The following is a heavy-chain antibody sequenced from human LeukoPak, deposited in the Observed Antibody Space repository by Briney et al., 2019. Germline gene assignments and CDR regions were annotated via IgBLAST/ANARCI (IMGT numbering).Heavy chain of an antibody. CDR3: ARDTRRAYNWNFSWFDP. CDR2: INPNSGGT. D-gene: IGHD1-7*01. CDR1: GYTFTGYY. Sequence: ASVKVSCKASGYTFTGYYMHWVRQAPGQGLEWMGWINPNSGGTNYAQKFQGRVTMTRDTSISTAYMELSRLRSDDTAVYYCARDTRRAYNWNFSWFDPWGQGTLVTVSS. J-gene: IGHJ5*02. V-gene: IGHV1-2*02.